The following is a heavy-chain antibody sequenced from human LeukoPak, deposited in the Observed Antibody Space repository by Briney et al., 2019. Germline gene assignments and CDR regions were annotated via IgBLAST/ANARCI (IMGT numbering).Heavy chain of an antibody. J-gene: IGHJ4*02. Sequence: ASVKVSCKASGYTFTSYGISWVRPAPGQGPAWMGWISAYNGNTNYAQKLRGRVTMTTDTSTSTAYMELRSLRSDDTAVYYCARDERYYDSSGYYSGGYWGQGTLVTVSS. CDR1: GYTFTSYG. D-gene: IGHD3-22*01. V-gene: IGHV1-18*01. CDR2: ISAYNGNT. CDR3: ARDERYYDSSGYYSGGY.